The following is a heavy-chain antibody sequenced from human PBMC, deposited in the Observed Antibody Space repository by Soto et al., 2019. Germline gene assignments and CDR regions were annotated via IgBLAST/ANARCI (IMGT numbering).Heavy chain of an antibody. V-gene: IGHV3-30*18. Sequence: QVQLAESGGGVVQPGTSLRLSCAASGFTFNNYGIHWVRQAPGKGLEWVAAISNDGNDKYYADSVKGRLTISRDNSKNTLYLQMNSLSTEDTAVYYCAKDQGIAASHGIDWGQGTMVTVSS. CDR1: GFTFNNYG. J-gene: IGHJ3*01. D-gene: IGHD6-13*01. CDR3: AKDQGIAASHGID. CDR2: ISNDGNDK.